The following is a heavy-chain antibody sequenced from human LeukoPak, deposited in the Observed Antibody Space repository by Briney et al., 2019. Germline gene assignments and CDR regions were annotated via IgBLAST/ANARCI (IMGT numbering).Heavy chain of an antibody. CDR1: GGSLSRYC. J-gene: IGHJ4*02. CDR3: ARGVSSSWDPGFDY. Sequence: PSETLSLTCTVSGGSLSRYCWSWIGQPAGKGREWIGRIYTSGSTNYNPSLKSRVTMSVDTSKNQFSLKLSSVTAADTAVYYCARGVSSSWDPGFDYWGQGTLVTVSS. V-gene: IGHV4-4*07. CDR2: IYTSGST. D-gene: IGHD6-6*01.